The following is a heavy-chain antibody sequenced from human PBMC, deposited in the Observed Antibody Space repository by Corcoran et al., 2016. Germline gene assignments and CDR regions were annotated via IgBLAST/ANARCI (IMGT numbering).Heavy chain of an antibody. CDR1: GGTFSSYA. J-gene: IGHJ5*02. CDR3: AINWEIVAIYCFDP. Sequence: QVQLVQSGAEVKKPGSSVKVSCKASGGTFSSYAINWVRQAPGKRLEWMGGIIPRFGTANYAQKFQGRVTITADESTSTAYMELSSLRSDDTAMEYCAINWEIVAIYCFDPWGQGTLVSVSS. V-gene: IGHV1-69*01. CDR2: IIPRFGTA. D-gene: IGHD1-26*01.